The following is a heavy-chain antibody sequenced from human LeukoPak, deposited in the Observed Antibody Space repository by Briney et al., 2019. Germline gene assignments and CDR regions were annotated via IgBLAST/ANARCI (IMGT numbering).Heavy chain of an antibody. V-gene: IGHV3-30*18. CDR1: GFTFSSYG. Sequence: GGSLRLSCAASGFTFSSYGMHWVRQAPGKGLEWVAVISYDGSNKYYADSVKGRFTTSRDNSKNTLYLQMNSLRAEDTAVYYCAKDDSSGYYGHWGQGTLVTVSS. CDR3: AKDDSSGYYGH. D-gene: IGHD3-22*01. CDR2: ISYDGSNK. J-gene: IGHJ4*02.